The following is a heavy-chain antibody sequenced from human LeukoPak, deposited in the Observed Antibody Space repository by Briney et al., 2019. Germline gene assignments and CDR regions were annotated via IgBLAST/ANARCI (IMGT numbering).Heavy chain of an antibody. CDR3: ARRAYYDSSGYHPTSGYFDP. V-gene: IGHV4-59*08. D-gene: IGHD3-22*01. J-gene: IGHJ2*01. CDR1: GGSVFSYY. CDR2: IYCNGIT. Sequence: SETLSLTCTVSGGSVFSYYWNWIRQPPGKGLEWLGYIYCNGITNYSPSLRGRVAISIATSTNQISLRLTSVTAADTAIYYCARRAYYDSSGYHPTSGYFDPWGRGTLVTVSS.